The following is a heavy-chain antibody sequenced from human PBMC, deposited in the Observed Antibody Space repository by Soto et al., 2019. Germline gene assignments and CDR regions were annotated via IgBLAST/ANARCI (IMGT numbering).Heavy chain of an antibody. Sequence: QVQLVQSGAEVKKPGASVKVSCKTSGYTFTGYHISWVRQATGQGLEWMGWISAYNTNTNYAQKFQGRVTMTTDTLTSTAYMELRSLRSDDTAVYYCARDTPPTDYWGQGTLVTVSS. CDR2: ISAYNTNT. CDR1: GYTFTGYH. CDR3: ARDTPPTDY. J-gene: IGHJ4*02. V-gene: IGHV1-18*01.